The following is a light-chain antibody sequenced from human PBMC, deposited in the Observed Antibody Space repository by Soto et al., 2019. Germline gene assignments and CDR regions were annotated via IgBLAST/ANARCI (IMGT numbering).Light chain of an antibody. J-gene: IGLJ3*02. CDR2: DVT. V-gene: IGLV2-11*01. Sequence: QSVLTQPRSVSGSPGQSVTISCTGTSTDVGHSNSVSWYRQHPGKATKLIIYDVTHRPSGVPERFSGSKSGNTASLTISGLQAEDEGDYYCCSYAGARVFGGGTKLTVL. CDR3: CSYAGARV. CDR1: STDVGHSNS.